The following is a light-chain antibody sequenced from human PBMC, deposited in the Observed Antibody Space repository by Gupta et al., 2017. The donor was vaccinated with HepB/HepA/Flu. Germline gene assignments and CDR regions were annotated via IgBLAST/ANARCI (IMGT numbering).Light chain of an antibody. Sequence: DIQMTQSPSSLSASVGDRVTITCQASQDISNYLNWYQQKPGKAPKLLIYDASKVETGVPSRFSGGGSGTDFTFTISSLQPEDIATYYCQQYDSLLTFGGGTKVEIK. V-gene: IGKV1-33*01. J-gene: IGKJ4*01. CDR2: DAS. CDR3: QQYDSLLT. CDR1: QDISNY.